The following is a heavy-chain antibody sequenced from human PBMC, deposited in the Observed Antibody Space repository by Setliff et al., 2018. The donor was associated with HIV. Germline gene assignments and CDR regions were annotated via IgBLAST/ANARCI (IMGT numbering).Heavy chain of an antibody. CDR3: ARHGAGSSHLYYYYGMDV. CDR2: IYPGDSDT. Sequence: GESLKISCKGSGYSFTSYWIVWARQMPGKGLEWMGIIYPGDSDTRYSPSFQGQVTISADKSISTAYLQWSSLKASDTAMYYCARHGAGSSHLYYYYGMDVWGQGTTVTVSS. CDR1: GYSFTSYW. V-gene: IGHV5-51*01. J-gene: IGHJ6*02. D-gene: IGHD2-15*01.